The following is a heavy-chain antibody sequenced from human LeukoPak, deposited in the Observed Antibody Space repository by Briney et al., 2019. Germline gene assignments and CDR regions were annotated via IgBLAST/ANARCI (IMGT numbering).Heavy chain of an antibody. CDR3: ARVSGAIVNSYYFDY. D-gene: IGHD5-18*01. Sequence: PSETLSLTCTVSGYSISSGYYWGWIRQPPGKGLEGIGSIYHSGSTYYNPSLKSRVTISVDTSKNQFSLKLSSVTAADTAVYYCARVSGAIVNSYYFDYWGQGTPVTVSS. V-gene: IGHV4-38-2*02. CDR1: GYSISSGYY. CDR2: IYHSGST. J-gene: IGHJ4*02.